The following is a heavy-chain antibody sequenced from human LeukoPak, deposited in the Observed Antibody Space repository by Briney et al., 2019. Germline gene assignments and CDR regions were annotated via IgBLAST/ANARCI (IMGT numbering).Heavy chain of an antibody. CDR2: IYTSGST. D-gene: IGHD3-22*01. CDR3: ARWYYDSSGYQFDY. CDR1: GGSISSYY. J-gene: IGHJ4*02. V-gene: IGHV4-4*07. Sequence: PSETLSLTCTVSGGSISSYYWSWIRQPAGKGLERIGRIYTSGSTNYNPSLKSRVTMSVDTSKNQFSLKLSSVTAADTAVYYCARWYYDSSGYQFDYWGQGTLVTVSS.